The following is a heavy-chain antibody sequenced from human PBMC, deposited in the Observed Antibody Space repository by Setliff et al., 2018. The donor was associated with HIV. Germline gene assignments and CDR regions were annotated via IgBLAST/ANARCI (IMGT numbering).Heavy chain of an antibody. CDR2: IFHSGSP. CDR3: ARVGLPYNSGRLDQ. Sequence: GSLRLSCAASGFPFSSYEMNWVRQAPGKGLEWIGEIFHSGSPNYNPSLKSRLTISVDKSKNQFSLKLTSVTAADTAVYYCARVGLPYNSGRLDQWGQGSLVTVSS. V-gene: IGHV4-4*02. J-gene: IGHJ4*02. CDR1: GFPFSSYEM. D-gene: IGHD5-18*01.